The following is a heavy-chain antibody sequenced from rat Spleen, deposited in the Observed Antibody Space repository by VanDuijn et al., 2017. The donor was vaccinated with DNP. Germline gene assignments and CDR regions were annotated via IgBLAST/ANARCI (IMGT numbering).Heavy chain of an antibody. CDR2: ISTGGGNT. V-gene: IGHV5S23*01. CDR3: GKNTGYYFDH. J-gene: IGHJ2*01. D-gene: IGHD4-1*01. CDR1: GFTFSDSA. Sequence: EVQLVESGGGLVQPGRSLKLSCAASGFTFSDSAMAWVRQAPTKGLEWVAAISTGGGNTYYRDSVKGRFTISRDNAKSTLYLQMDSLRSEDTATYYCGKNTGYYFDHWGQGVMVTVSS.